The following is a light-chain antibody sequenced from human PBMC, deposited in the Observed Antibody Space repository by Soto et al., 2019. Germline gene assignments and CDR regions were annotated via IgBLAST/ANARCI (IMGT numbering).Light chain of an antibody. J-gene: IGLJ2*01. CDR2: GNS. CDR3: SSYIANNDFVV. V-gene: IGLV1-40*01. Sequence: QPVLTQPPSVSGAPGQRVTISCTGSSSNIGAGYDVHWYQQLPGTAPKLLIYGNSNRPSGVPDRFSGSKSGTSASLAITGLQAEDEADYYCSSYIANNDFVVFGGGTKVTVL. CDR1: SSNIGAGYD.